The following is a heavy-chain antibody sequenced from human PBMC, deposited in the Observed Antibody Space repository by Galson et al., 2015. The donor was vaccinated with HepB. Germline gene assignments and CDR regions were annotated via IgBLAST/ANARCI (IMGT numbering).Heavy chain of an antibody. CDR1: GFTFSSYS. J-gene: IGHJ4*02. Sequence: SLRLSCAASGFTFSSYSMNWVRQAPGKGLEWVSYISSSSSTIYYADSVKGRFTISRDNAKNSLYLQMNSLRAEDTAVYYCARDPRWLSAQYYFDYWGQGTLVTASS. D-gene: IGHD5-12*01. CDR3: ARDPRWLSAQYYFDY. CDR2: ISSSSSTI. V-gene: IGHV3-48*01.